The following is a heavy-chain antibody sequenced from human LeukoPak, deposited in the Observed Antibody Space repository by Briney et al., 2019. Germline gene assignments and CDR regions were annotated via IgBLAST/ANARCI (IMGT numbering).Heavy chain of an antibody. V-gene: IGHV3-7*01. CDR1: GFSFSTIY. CDR2: INVDGTAE. D-gene: IGHD5-12*01. J-gene: IGHJ5*02. CDR3: APQQAYSPYNWFDP. Sequence: GGSLRLSCAASGFSFSTIYMSWVRQTPGQGLEWVANINVDGTAEYYVDSVKGRFTISRDNAENTLYLQMNSLRAEDTGVYYCAPQQAYSPYNWFDPWGQGTLVTVSS.